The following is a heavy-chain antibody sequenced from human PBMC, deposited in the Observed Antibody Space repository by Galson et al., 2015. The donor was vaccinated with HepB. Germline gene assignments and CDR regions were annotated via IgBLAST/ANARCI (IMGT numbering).Heavy chain of an antibody. CDR1: GYTFTGYY. CDR2: INPNSGGT. Sequence: SVKVSCKASGYTFTGYYMHWVRQAPGQGLEWMGWINPNSGGTNYAQKFQGRVTMTRDTSISTAYMELSSLRSEDTAVYYCARGGAARDAFDIWGQGTMVTVSS. D-gene: IGHD6-25*01. CDR3: ARGGAARDAFDI. V-gene: IGHV1-2*02. J-gene: IGHJ3*02.